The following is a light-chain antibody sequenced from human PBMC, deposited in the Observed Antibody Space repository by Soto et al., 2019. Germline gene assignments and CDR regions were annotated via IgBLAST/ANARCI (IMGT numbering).Light chain of an antibody. CDR2: NVN. CDR3: RSYTRSAPP. Sequence: QSALIQPPSVSGSPGQSVTISCTGTSSDVGSYDHVSWYQQHPGTVPKPMISNVNTQPSGVPDRFSGSKSGSPASMTISGLQAEDEAHYYCRSYTRSAPPLETGTKVTVL. J-gene: IGLJ1*01. V-gene: IGLV2-18*02. CDR1: SSDVGSYDH.